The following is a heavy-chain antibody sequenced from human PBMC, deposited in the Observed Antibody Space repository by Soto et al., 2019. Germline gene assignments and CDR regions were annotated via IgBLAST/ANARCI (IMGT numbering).Heavy chain of an antibody. CDR3: AKAGDPYLGYYFDY. CDR1: GFTFSNYA. Sequence: PGGSLRLSCAASGFTFSNYAMAWVRQAPGKGLEWVSAMSGSGGGTYYADSVKGRFTLSRDNSKNTLYVQMNSLGADDTAVYYCAKAGDPYLGYYFDYWGQGTLVTVSS. J-gene: IGHJ4*02. CDR2: MSGSGGGT. D-gene: IGHD4-17*01. V-gene: IGHV3-23*01.